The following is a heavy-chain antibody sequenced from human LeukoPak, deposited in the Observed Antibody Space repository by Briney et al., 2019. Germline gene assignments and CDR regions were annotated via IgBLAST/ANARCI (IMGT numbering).Heavy chain of an antibody. V-gene: IGHV3-30*02. D-gene: IGHD6-13*01. J-gene: IGHJ4*02. CDR3: AKGLAAAGKTSH. CDR2: IWYDGSNK. CDR1: GFTFSSYG. Sequence: PGGSLRLSCAASGFTFSSYGMHWVRQAPGKGLEWVAVIWYDGSNKYYADSVKGRFTISRDNSKNTLYLQMNSLRAEDTAAYYCAKGLAAAGKTSHWGQGTLVTVSS.